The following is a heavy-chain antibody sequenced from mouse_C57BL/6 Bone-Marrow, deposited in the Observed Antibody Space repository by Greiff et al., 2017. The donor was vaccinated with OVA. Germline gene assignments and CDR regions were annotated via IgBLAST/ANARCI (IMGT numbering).Heavy chain of an antibody. J-gene: IGHJ2*01. D-gene: IGHD1-1*01. CDR1: GFTFSSYT. V-gene: IGHV5-9*01. CDR2: ISGGGGNT. CDR3: ARHPRYYYGSSIFDY. Sequence: DVHLVESGGGLVKPGGSLKLSCAASGFTFSSYTMSWVRQTPEKRLEWVATISGGGGNTYYPDSVKGRLTISRDNAKNTLYLQMSSLSSEDTALYYGARHPRYYYGSSIFDYWGQGTTLTVSS.